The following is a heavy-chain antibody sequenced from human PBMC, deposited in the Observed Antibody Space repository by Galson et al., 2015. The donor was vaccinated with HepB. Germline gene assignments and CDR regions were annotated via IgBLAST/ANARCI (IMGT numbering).Heavy chain of an antibody. J-gene: IGHJ6*02. CDR2: INPSGGST. D-gene: IGHD3-9*01. V-gene: IGHV1-46*03. Sequence: SVKVSCKASGYTFTSYYMHWVRQAPGQGLEWMGIINPSGGSTSYAQKFQGRVTMTRDTSTSTVYMELSSLRSEDTAVYYCARDWSLYDILTGYPYYYGMDVWGQGTTVNVSS. CDR3: ARDWSLYDILTGYPYYYGMDV. CDR1: GYTFTSYY.